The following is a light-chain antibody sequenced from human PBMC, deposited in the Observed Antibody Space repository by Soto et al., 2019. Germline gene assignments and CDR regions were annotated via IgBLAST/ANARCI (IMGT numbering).Light chain of an antibody. CDR2: ANY. V-gene: IGLV1-44*01. Sequence: QSVLTQPPSVSGTPGQTVTISCSGSTSNLGSNGVNWYQQFPGSAPKLLIYANYQRPSGVPDRFSGSKSATSASLAINGLQPEDEADFYCASWDDSLDGMVFGEGTKLTVL. CDR1: TSNLGSNG. J-gene: IGLJ2*01. CDR3: ASWDDSLDGMV.